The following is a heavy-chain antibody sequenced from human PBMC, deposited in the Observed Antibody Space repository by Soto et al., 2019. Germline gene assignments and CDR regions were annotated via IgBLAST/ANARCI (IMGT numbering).Heavy chain of an antibody. CDR1: GFTFSSYS. V-gene: IGHV3-21*01. J-gene: IGHJ6*04. D-gene: IGHD1-26*01. CDR2: ISSSSSYI. Sequence: PGGSLRLSCAASGFTFSSYSMNWVRQAPGRGLEWVSSISSSSSYIYYADSVKGRFTISRDNAKNSLYLQMNSLRAEDTAVYYCARDGGVDGAGSWLQTRSYYGMDVWGKGTTVTVSS. CDR3: ARDGGVDGAGSWLQTRSYYGMDV.